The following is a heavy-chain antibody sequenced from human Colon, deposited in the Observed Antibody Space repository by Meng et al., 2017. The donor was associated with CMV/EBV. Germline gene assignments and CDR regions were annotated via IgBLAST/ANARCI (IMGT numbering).Heavy chain of an antibody. CDR2: IGTVGDT. CDR3: ARARSPTHFDY. CDR1: GFNFSDYY. V-gene: IGHV3-13*01. Sequence: GESLKISCAASGFNFSDYYMSWIRQAPGKGLEWVSSIGTVGDTYSIGSVKGRFIISREDAQNSVYLQMNGLRDGDTGLYYCARARSPTHFDYWGQGALVTVSS. J-gene: IGHJ4*02.